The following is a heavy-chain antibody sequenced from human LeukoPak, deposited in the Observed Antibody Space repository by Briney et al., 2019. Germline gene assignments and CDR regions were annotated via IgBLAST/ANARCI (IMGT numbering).Heavy chain of an antibody. Sequence: VASVKVSCKASRYTFTGYYMHWVRQAPGQGLEWMGWINPNSGGTNYAQKFQGRVTMTRDTSISTAYMELSRLRSDDTAVYYCARDIGWYYYDSSGYYYWGQGTLVTVSS. CDR3: ARDIGWYYYDSSGYYY. D-gene: IGHD3-22*01. J-gene: IGHJ4*02. CDR2: INPNSGGT. CDR1: RYTFTGYY. V-gene: IGHV1-2*02.